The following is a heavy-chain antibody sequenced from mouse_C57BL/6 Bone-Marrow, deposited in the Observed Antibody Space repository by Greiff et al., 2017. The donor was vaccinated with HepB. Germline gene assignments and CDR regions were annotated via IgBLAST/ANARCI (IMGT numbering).Heavy chain of an antibody. CDR2: ISNGGGST. D-gene: IGHD2-4*01. CDR1: GFTFSDYY. V-gene: IGHV5-12*01. CDR3: ARHDYDFYYYAMDY. J-gene: IGHJ4*01. Sequence: EVKLVESGGGLVQPGGSLKLSCAASGFTFSDYYMYWVRQTPEKRLEWVAYISNGGGSTYYPDTVKGRFTISRDNAKNTLYLQMSRLKSEDTAMYYCARHDYDFYYYAMDYWGQGTSVTVSS.